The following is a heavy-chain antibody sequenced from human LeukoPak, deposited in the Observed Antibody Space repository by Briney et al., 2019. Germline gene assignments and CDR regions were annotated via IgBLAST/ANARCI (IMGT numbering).Heavy chain of an antibody. CDR1: GFTFSSYG. Sequence: QTGGSLRLSCAASGFTFSSYGMHWVRQAPGKGLEWVAVISYDGSNKYYADSVKGRFTISRDNSKNTLYLQMNSLRAEDTAVYYCAKDDGWVPAAIHYWGQGTLVTVSS. V-gene: IGHV3-30*18. J-gene: IGHJ4*02. CDR2: ISYDGSNK. D-gene: IGHD2-2*02. CDR3: AKDDGWVPAAIHY.